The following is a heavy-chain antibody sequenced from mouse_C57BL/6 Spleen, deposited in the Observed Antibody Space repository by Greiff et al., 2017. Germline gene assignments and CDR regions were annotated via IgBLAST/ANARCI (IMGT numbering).Heavy chain of an antibody. V-gene: IGHV5-17*01. CDR3: ATFDY. J-gene: IGHJ2*01. CDR1: GFTFSDYG. Sequence: EVKLMESGGGLVKPGGSLKLSCAASGFTFSDYGMHWVRQAPEKGLEWVAYISSGSSTIYSADTVKGRFPISRDNAKYTLFLQMTSLRSEDTAMYYCATFDYWGQGTTLTGSS. CDR2: ISSGSSTI.